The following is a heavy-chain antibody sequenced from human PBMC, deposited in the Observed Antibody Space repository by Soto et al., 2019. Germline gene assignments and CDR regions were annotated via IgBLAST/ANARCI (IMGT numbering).Heavy chain of an antibody. CDR1: GFTFSSYS. CDR3: ARDSDTARALYYFDY. CDR2: ISSSSSYI. V-gene: IGHV3-21*01. D-gene: IGHD5-18*01. Sequence: EVQLVESGGGLVKPGGSLRLSCAASGFTFSSYSMNWVRQTPGKGLEWVSSISSSSSYIYYADSVKGRFTISRDNAKNSLYLQMNSLRAEDTAVYYCARDSDTARALYYFDYWGQGTLVTVSS. J-gene: IGHJ4*02.